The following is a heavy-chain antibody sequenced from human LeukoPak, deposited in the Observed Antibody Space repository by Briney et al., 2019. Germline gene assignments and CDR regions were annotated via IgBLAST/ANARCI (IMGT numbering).Heavy chain of an antibody. CDR1: GASVSTYY. Sequence: SETLSLTCTVSGASVSTYYWSWIRQPAGKGLEWIGRFFASGTINYNPSLKGRVTLSVDASKNQFSLKLSSVTAADTAVYYCARDQSRTTWVWFDPWGQGTLVTVSS. V-gene: IGHV4-4*07. D-gene: IGHD1-1*01. J-gene: IGHJ5*02. CDR3: ARDQSRTTWVWFDP. CDR2: FFASGTI.